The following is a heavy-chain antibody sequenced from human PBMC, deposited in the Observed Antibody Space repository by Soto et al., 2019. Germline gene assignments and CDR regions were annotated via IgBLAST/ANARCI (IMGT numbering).Heavy chain of an antibody. CDR1: GGSISSSSYY. Sequence: QLQLQESGPGLVKPSETLSLTCTVSGGSISSSSYYWGWIRQPPGKGLEWIGGIYYSGSTYYNPSLKSRVTIPVDTSKNLFSLKLSSVTAADTAVYYCAIQRRGEEDVVVPAAKGLYYYYYGMDVWGQGTTVTVSS. J-gene: IGHJ6*02. D-gene: IGHD2-2*01. V-gene: IGHV4-39*01. CDR2: IYYSGST. CDR3: AIQRRGEEDVVVPAAKGLYYYYYGMDV.